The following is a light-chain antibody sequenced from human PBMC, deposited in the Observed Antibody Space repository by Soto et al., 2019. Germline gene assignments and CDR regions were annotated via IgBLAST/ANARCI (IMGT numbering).Light chain of an antibody. CDR2: GAS. J-gene: IGKJ2*01. CDR1: QSVSSN. Sequence: EIVMTQSPATLSVSPGERATLSCRASQSVSSNLAWYQQKTGQAPRLLIYGASTRATGIPARFSGSGSGTEFTLTISSLQSEDFAVYYCQQYNNWPPLMYTSGQGTKLEIK. V-gene: IGKV3-15*01. CDR3: QQYNNWPPLMYT.